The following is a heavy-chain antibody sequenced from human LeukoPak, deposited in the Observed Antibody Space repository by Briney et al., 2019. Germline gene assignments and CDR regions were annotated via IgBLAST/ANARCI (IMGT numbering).Heavy chain of an antibody. Sequence: PGGSLRLSCAASGFTVSSNYMSWVRQAPGKGLEWVSVIYSGGSTYYADSVKGRFTISRDNSKNTLYLQMNSLRAEDTAVYYCAKSQVAVAGPFDYWGQGTLVTVSS. CDR2: IYSGGST. V-gene: IGHV3-66*01. D-gene: IGHD6-19*01. CDR3: AKSQVAVAGPFDY. J-gene: IGHJ4*02. CDR1: GFTVSSNY.